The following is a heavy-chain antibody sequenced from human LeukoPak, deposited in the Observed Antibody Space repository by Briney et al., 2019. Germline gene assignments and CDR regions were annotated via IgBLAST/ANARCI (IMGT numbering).Heavy chain of an antibody. V-gene: IGHV3-23*01. CDR2: IDVSGVSR. Sequence: PGGSLRLSCAASGFIFSSYGMSWVRQAPGKGLEWVSGIDVSGVSRYYADSVKGRFTISRDDAKNTLYLQMNSLRGEDTALYYCAKNGYGDSAPRDFDHWGQGTLSPSPQ. CDR1: GFIFSSYG. D-gene: IGHD4-17*01. CDR3: AKNGYGDSAPRDFDH. J-gene: IGHJ4*02.